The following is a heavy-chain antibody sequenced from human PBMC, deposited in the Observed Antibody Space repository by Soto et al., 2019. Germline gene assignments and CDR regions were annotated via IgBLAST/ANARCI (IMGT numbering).Heavy chain of an antibody. V-gene: IGHV3-23*01. CDR3: ARDLRSASGWYAPGY. CDR1: GYTFTNYA. D-gene: IGHD6-19*01. CDR2: ISGYSGTK. J-gene: IGHJ4*02. Sequence: ESGGGLVQPGESLRLSCVASGYTFTNYAMMWVRQAPGKGLEWVSSISGYSGTKFYADSVKGRFTLSRDTSRNTVYLQIDSLRVEDTAVYYCARDLRSASGWYAPGYWGQGTLVTVSS.